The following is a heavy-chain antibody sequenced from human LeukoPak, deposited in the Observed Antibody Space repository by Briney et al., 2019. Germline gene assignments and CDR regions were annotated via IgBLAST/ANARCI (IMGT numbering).Heavy chain of an antibody. CDR3: AGPYYYSSGRNAFDI. J-gene: IGHJ3*02. CDR1: GGTFSSYA. D-gene: IGHD3-10*01. Sequence: SVKVSCKASGGTFSSYAISWVRQAPGQGLEWMGRIIPILGIANYAQKFQGRVTITADKSTSTAYMELSSLRSEDTAVYYCAGPYYYSSGRNAFDIWGQGTMVTVSS. V-gene: IGHV1-69*04. CDR2: IIPILGIA.